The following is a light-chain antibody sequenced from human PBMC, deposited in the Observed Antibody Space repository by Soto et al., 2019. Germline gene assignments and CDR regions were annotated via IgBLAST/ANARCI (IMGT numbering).Light chain of an antibody. CDR3: QQYAGLPYT. CDR2: GAS. J-gene: IGKJ2*01. V-gene: IGKV3-20*01. Sequence: ENVLTQSPGTLSLSPGERATLSCRASQSVSSSYLAWYQQKPGQAPRLLIYGASSRATGITDRFSGSGSGTDFTLNISRLEPEDFAVYYCQQYAGLPYTFCQGTKLEIK. CDR1: QSVSSSY.